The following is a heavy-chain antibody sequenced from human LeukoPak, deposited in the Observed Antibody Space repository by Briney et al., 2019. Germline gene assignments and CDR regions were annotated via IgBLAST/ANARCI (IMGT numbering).Heavy chain of an antibody. CDR1: GGSISSGSYY. V-gene: IGHV4-61*10. CDR2: IYYSGST. J-gene: IGHJ2*01. CDR3: ALADRWLQLRV. D-gene: IGHD5-24*01. Sequence: NPSETLSLTCTVSGGSISSGSYYWSWIRQPAGKGLEWIGRIYYSGSTNYNPSLKSRVTISVDTSKNQFSLKPSSVTAADTAVYYCALADRWLQLRVWGRGTLVTVSS.